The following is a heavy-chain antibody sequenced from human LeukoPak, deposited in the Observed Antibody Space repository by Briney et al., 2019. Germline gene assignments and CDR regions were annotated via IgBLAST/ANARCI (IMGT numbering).Heavy chain of an antibody. CDR3: AKSSWCSGGSCYSGLRY. CDR1: GFIFSSYG. D-gene: IGHD2-15*01. J-gene: IGHJ4*02. V-gene: IGHV3-30*02. CDR2: IRYDGSRK. Sequence: GGSLRLSCAASGFIFSSYGMHWVRQAPDKGLEWVAFIRYDGSRKYYADSVKGRFTISRDNSKNTLYLQMNGLRTEDTAVYSCAKSSWCSGGSCYSGLRYWGQGTLVTVSS.